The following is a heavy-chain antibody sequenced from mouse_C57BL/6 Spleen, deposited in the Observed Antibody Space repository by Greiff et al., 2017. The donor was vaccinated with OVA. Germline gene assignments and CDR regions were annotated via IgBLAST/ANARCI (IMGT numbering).Heavy chain of an antibody. Sequence: VQLQQSGPELVKPGASVKISCKASGYTFTDYYMNWVKQSHGKSLEWIGDINPNNGGTSYNQKFKGKATLTVDKSSSTAYMELRSLTSEDSAVYYCARSRPYGPFAYWGQGTLVTVSA. V-gene: IGHV1-26*01. D-gene: IGHD1-1*01. J-gene: IGHJ3*01. CDR2: INPNNGGT. CDR1: GYTFTDYY. CDR3: ARSRPYGPFAY.